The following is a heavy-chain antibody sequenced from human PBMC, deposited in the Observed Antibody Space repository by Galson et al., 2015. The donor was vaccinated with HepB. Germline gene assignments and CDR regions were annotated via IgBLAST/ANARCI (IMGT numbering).Heavy chain of an antibody. Sequence: SLRLSCAASGFTLGDYAMSWFRQAPGKGLEWVGFIRSKAYGGTTEYAASVKGRFTISRDDSKSIAYLQMNSLKTEDTAVYYCTRDHFAYTRIAARPVGFDYWGQGTLVTVSS. CDR1: GFTLGDYA. J-gene: IGHJ4*02. CDR2: IRSKAYGGTT. V-gene: IGHV3-49*03. D-gene: IGHD6-6*01. CDR3: TRDHFAYTRIAARPVGFDY.